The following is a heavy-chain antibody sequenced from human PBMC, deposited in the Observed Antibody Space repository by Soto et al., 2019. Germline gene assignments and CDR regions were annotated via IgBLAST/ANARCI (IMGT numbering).Heavy chain of an antibody. CDR3: ARIRSSSWFQSNNWFDP. V-gene: IGHV2-26*01. D-gene: IGHD6-13*01. CDR1: GFSLSNARMG. Sequence: QVTLKESGPVLVKPTETLTLTCTVSGFSLSNARMGVSWIRQPPGKALEWLAHIFSNDEKSYSTSLKSRLTTFQDTPKGPVAHTMTNMDPVDTATYYCARIRSSSWFQSNNWFDPWGQGTLVTVSS. J-gene: IGHJ5*02. CDR2: IFSNDEK.